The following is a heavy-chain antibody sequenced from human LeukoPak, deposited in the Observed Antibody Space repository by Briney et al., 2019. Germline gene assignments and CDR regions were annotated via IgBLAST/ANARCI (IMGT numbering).Heavy chain of an antibody. J-gene: IGHJ5*02. CDR1: GGSFRGYY. CDR2: VNYSGST. CDR3: ARGGNIWSGLSGRNWFDP. D-gene: IGHD3-3*01. Sequence: PSETLSLTCAVYGGSFRGYYWSWIRQPPGTGLEWIGEVNYSGSTNYNPSLKSRVTISGDTSNNQFSLRLSSVTAADTAVYYCARGGNIWSGLSGRNWFDPWGQGTLVTVSS. V-gene: IGHV4-34*01.